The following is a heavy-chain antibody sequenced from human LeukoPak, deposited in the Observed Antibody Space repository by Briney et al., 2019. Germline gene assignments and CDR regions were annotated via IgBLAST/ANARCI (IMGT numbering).Heavy chain of an antibody. D-gene: IGHD3-3*01. V-gene: IGHV4-34*01. CDR2: INHSGST. CDR1: GGSFSGYY. CDR3: ARGGIFGVVKKIKNYSDY. Sequence: PSETLSLTCAVYGGSFSGYYWSWIRQPPGKGLEWIGEINHSGSTNYNPSLKSRVTISVDTSKNQFSLKLSSVTAADTAVYYCARGGIFGVVKKIKNYSDYWGQGTLVTVSS. J-gene: IGHJ4*02.